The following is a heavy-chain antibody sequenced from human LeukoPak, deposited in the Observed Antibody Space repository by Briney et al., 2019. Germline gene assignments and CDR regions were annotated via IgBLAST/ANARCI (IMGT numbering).Heavy chain of an antibody. CDR1: GYTFTSYG. CDR2: ISAYNGNT. V-gene: IGHV1-18*01. J-gene: IGHJ4*02. CDR3: ARRVDTAMAFDY. Sequence: ASVKVSCKASGYTFTSYGISWVRQAPGQGLEWMGWISAYNGNTNYAQKLQGRVTMTTDTSTSTAYMELSRLRSDDTAVYYCARRVDTAMAFDYWGQGTLVTVSS. D-gene: IGHD5-18*01.